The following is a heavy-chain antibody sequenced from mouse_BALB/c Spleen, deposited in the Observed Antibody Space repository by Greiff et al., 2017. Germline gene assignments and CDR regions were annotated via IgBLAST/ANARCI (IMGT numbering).Heavy chain of an antibody. D-gene: IGHD1-1*01. Sequence: QVQLKQSGPGLVQPSQSLSITCTVSGFSLTSYGVHWVRQSPGKGLEWLGVIWSGGSTDYNAAFISRLSISKDNSKSQVFFKMNSLQANDTAIYYCARKGGYYYGSSSYYAMDYWGQGTSVTVSS. CDR2: IWSGGST. J-gene: IGHJ4*01. CDR1: GFSLTSYG. CDR3: ARKGGYYYGSSSYYAMDY. V-gene: IGHV2-2*02.